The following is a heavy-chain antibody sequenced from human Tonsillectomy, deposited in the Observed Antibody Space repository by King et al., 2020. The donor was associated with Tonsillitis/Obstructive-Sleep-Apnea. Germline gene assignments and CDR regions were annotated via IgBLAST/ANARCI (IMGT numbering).Heavy chain of an antibody. CDR1: GGSISIYY. Sequence: VQLQESGPGLVKPSETLSLTCTVSGGSISIYYWSWIRQPPGRGLEWIGYIYYSGSTNYNPSLKSRVTMSVDTSKNQFSLKLSSVTAADTAVYYCARVRYDFLSGYPSREDYYYMDVWGKGTTVTVSS. CDR3: ARVRYDFLSGYPSREDYYYMDV. D-gene: IGHD3-3*01. V-gene: IGHV4-59*08. J-gene: IGHJ6*03. CDR2: IYYSGST.